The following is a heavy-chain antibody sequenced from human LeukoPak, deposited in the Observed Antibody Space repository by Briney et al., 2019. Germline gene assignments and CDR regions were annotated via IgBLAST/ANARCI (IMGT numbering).Heavy chain of an antibody. CDR3: ARRGYSSSWPTFDY. J-gene: IGHJ4*02. V-gene: IGHV4-39*02. D-gene: IGHD6-13*01. Sequence: SETLSLTCTVPGGSISSSSYYWGWIRQPPGKGLEWLGSIYYSGSTYYNPSLKSRVTISVDTSKNPSSLKLSSVTAADTAVYYCARRGYSSSWPTFDYWGQGTLVTVSS. CDR2: IYYSGST. CDR1: GGSISSSSYY.